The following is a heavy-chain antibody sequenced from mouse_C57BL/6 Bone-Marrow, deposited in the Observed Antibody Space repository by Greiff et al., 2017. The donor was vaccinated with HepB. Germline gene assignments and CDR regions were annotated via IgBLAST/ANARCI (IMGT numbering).Heavy chain of an antibody. Sequence: EVMLVESGGGLVQSGRSLRLSCATSGFTFSDFYMEWVRQAPGKGLEWIAASRNKANDYTTEYSASVKGRFIVSRDTSQSILYLQMNALRAEDTAIDYCARDGTGTVPFAYWGQGTLVTVSA. D-gene: IGHD4-1*01. J-gene: IGHJ3*01. V-gene: IGHV7-1*01. CDR3: ARDGTGTVPFAY. CDR1: GFTFSDFY. CDR2: SRNKANDYTT.